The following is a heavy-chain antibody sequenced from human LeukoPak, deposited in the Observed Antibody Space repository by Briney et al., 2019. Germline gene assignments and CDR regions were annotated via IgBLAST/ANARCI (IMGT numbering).Heavy chain of an antibody. CDR1: GFTFSSYG. CDR3: ASTVSSSSWGYYYYGMDV. J-gene: IGHJ6*02. V-gene: IGHV3-33*01. D-gene: IGHD6-13*01. CDR2: IWYDGSNK. Sequence: HPGGSLRLSCAASGFTFSSYGMHWVRQAPGKGLEWVAVIWYDGSNKYYADSVKGRFTISRDNSKNTLYLQMNSLRAEDTAVYYCASTVSSSSWGYYYYGMDVWGQGTTVTVSS.